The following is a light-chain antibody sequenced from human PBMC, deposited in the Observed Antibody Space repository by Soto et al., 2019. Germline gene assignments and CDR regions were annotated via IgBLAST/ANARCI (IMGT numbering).Light chain of an antibody. CDR3: QQYNDWPPRT. J-gene: IGKJ1*01. Sequence: EVLMTQSPATLSVSPGERATLSCRASQNVNSNLAWYQQKPGQTPRLLIYGASTRATAIPARFSGSGSGTEFTLTISSLQSEDFAVYYCQQYNDWPPRTFGQGTKVEIK. CDR2: GAS. V-gene: IGKV3-15*01. CDR1: QNVNSN.